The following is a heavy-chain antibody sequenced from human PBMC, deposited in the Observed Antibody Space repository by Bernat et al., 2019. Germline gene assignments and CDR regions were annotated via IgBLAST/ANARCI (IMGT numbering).Heavy chain of an antibody. J-gene: IGHJ3*02. CDR3: TRVGDYSAFDI. CDR1: GFNFSSYA. D-gene: IGHD4-17*01. CDR2: ISTNGGST. V-gene: IGHV3-64*02. Sequence: EVQLVESGEGLVQPGGSLRLSCAASGFNFSSYAMHWVRQAPGKGLEYVSAISTNGGSTYYAESVEGRFTISRDNSKNTLYLQMDSLRAEDMAVYYCTRVGDYSAFDIWGQGTMVTVSS.